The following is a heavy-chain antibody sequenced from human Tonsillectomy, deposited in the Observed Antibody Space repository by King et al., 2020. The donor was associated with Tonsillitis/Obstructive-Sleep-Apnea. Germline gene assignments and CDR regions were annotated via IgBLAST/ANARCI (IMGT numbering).Heavy chain of an antibody. CDR2: ISYDGSHK. CDR1: GFTFNSYA. V-gene: IGHV3-30*01. CDR3: ARDQGVVVDASFFDH. J-gene: IGHJ4*02. D-gene: IGHD2-15*01. Sequence: VQLVESGGGVVQPGRSLRLSCAASGFTFNSYAMHWVRQAPGKGLEWVAGISYDGSHKYYADSVKGRFTISRDNSKNTLHLQMNSLRAEETAVYYCARDQGVVVDASFFDHWGQGTLVTVSS.